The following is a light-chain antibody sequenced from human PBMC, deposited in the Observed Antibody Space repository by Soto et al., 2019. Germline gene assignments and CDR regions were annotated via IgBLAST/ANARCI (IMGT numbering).Light chain of an antibody. CDR1: SGDVGAYNY. CDR3: SSFTTRTTLV. J-gene: IGLJ1*01. Sequence: QSALTRPASVSGSPGQSITISCSGTSGDVGAYNYVSWYQHHPGKAPRLMISEVSNRPSGVSNRFSGSKSGNTASLTISGLQAEDEAVYYCSSFTTRTTLVFGSGTK. CDR2: EVS. V-gene: IGLV2-14*01.